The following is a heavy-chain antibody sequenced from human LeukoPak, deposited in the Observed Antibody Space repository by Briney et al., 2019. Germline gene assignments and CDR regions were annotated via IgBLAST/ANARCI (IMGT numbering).Heavy chain of an antibody. V-gene: IGHV3-69-1*01. CDR3: AREGFYSGYDR. D-gene: IGHD5-12*01. J-gene: IGHJ4*02. CDR1: GFTVSSNY. CDR2: AAAGGSI. Sequence: RGSLRLSCAASGFTVSSNYMSWVRQAPGKGLEWVSYAAAGGSISHTDSVRGRFTISRDNAKNSLYLQMNSLRDEDTAVYYCAREGFYSGYDRWGQGTLVTVSS.